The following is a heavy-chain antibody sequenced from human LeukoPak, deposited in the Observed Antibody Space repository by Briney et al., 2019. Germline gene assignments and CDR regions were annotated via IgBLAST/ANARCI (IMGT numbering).Heavy chain of an antibody. CDR2: ISSSSSYI. D-gene: IGHD3-9*01. J-gene: IGHJ4*02. Sequence: PGGSLRLSCAASGFTFSSYSMNWVRQAPGKGLEWVSSISSSSSYIYYADSVKGRFTISIDNSKNTLYLQMNSLRAEDTAVYYCAKGNDILTGLPDYWGQGTLVTVSS. V-gene: IGHV3-21*01. CDR1: GFTFSSYS. CDR3: AKGNDILTGLPDY.